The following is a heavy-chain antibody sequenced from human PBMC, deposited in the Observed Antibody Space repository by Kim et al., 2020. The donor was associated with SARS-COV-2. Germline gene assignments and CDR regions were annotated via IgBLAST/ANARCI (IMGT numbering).Heavy chain of an antibody. V-gene: IGHV1-2*06. CDR3: ARDLPPEVTIFGVFIREYYFVH. Sequence: ASVKVSCKASGYTFTGYYMHWVRQAPGQGLEWMGRINPNSGGTNYAQKFQGRVTMTRDTSISTAYMELSRLRSDDTAVYYCARDLPPEVTIFGVFIREYYFVHWGQGPLVTVSS. CDR1: GYTFTGYY. CDR2: INPNSGGT. J-gene: IGHJ4*02. D-gene: IGHD3-3*01.